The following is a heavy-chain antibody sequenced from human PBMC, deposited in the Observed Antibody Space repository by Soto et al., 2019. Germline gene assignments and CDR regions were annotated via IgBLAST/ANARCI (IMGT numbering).Heavy chain of an antibody. V-gene: IGHV3-30-3*01. CDR3: ARNVEHFYYYGMDV. J-gene: IGHJ6*02. Sequence: GGSLRLSCAASGFTFSTYAMEWVRQAPGKGLDWVALISYDGNNKYYADSVRGRFTISRDNSKNTLYLQMNTLRPEDTALYFCARNVEHFYYYGMDVWGQGTTVTVSS. CDR1: GFTFSTYA. D-gene: IGHD3-3*02. CDR2: ISYDGNNK.